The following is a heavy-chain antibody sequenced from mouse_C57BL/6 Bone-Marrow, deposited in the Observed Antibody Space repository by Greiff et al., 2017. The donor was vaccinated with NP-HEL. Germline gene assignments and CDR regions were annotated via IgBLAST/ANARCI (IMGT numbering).Heavy chain of an antibody. CDR3: TRPNYYGSSYWYFDV. CDR2: IDPETGGT. V-gene: IGHV1-15*01. D-gene: IGHD1-1*01. CDR1: GYTFTDYE. Sequence: VQLQQSGAELVRPGASVTLSCTASGYTFTDYEMHWVKQTPVPGLEWIGAIDPETGGTAYNQKFKGKAILTADTSSSTAFMELSSVTSEDSAVYYCTRPNYYGSSYWYFDVWGTGTTVTVSS. J-gene: IGHJ1*03.